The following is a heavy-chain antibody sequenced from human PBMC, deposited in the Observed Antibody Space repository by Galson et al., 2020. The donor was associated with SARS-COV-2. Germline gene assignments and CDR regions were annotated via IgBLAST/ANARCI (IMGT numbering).Heavy chain of an antibody. Sequence: KIGESLKISCAASGFTFSSYSMNWVRQAPGKGLEWVSSISSSSSYIYYADSVKGRFTISRDNAKNSLYLQMNSLRAEDTAVYYCAKGTLVLGIAAAGTFAFDIWGQGTMVTVSS. CDR1: GFTFSSYS. V-gene: IGHV3-21*01. D-gene: IGHD6-13*01. CDR3: AKGTLVLGIAAAGTFAFDI. CDR2: ISSSSSYI. J-gene: IGHJ3*02.